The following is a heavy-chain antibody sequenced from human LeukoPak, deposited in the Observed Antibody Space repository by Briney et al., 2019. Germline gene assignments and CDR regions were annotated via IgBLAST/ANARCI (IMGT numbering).Heavy chain of an antibody. CDR1: TVSFRVYS. D-gene: IGHD6-13*01. J-gene: IGHJ4*02. CDR3: ARVGRAAGTIHY. V-gene: IGHV4-34*01. CDR2: INHSGST. Sequence: PSETLSLTFALYTVSFRVYSGTWIRRHPGRGVEWLGEINHSGSTNYNPSLKSRVTISVGTSKTQFSLELSSVTAADTAVYYCARVGRAAGTIHYWGQGTLVTVSS.